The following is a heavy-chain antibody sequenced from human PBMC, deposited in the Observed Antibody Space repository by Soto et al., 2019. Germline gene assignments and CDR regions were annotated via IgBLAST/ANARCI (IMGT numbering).Heavy chain of an antibody. CDR1: GYTFTGYY. CDR2: INPNSGGT. D-gene: IGHD2-15*01. Sequence: VASVKVSCKASGYTFTGYYMHWVRQAPGQGLEWMGWINPNSGGTNYAQKFQGWVTMTRDTSISTAYMELSRLRSDDTAVYYCARAPTVGYCSGGSCYFDYWGQGTLVTVSS. J-gene: IGHJ4*02. V-gene: IGHV1-2*04. CDR3: ARAPTVGYCSGGSCYFDY.